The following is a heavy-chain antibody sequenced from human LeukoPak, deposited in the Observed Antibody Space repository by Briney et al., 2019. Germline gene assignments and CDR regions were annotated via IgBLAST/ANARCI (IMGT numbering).Heavy chain of an antibody. Sequence: PGGSLRLSCAASGFTFSTYAMNWVRQAPGEGLEWVSSIGGSSTSLYYADSLKGRFTISRDNAKNSLYLQLNSLRAEDTAVYYCARESGGDLGGAFDIWGQGTMVTVSS. CDR3: ARESGGDLGGAFDI. CDR1: GFTFSTYA. J-gene: IGHJ3*02. CDR2: IGGSSTSL. V-gene: IGHV3-21*01. D-gene: IGHD1-26*01.